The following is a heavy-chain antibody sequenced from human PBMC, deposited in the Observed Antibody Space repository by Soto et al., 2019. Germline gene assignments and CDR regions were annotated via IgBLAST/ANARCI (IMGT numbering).Heavy chain of an antibody. D-gene: IGHD2-21*02. J-gene: IGHJ4*02. CDR2: IYYSGST. CDR1: GGSISSYY. CDR3: ARGGHVVVVTAALDY. Sequence: PSETLSLTCTVSGGSISSYYWSWIRQPPGKGLEWIGYIYYSGSTNYNPSLGRVTMTRDTSTSTLYMELTSLTSDDTAVYYCARGGHVVVVTAALDYWGQGTLVTVSS. V-gene: IGHV4-59*01.